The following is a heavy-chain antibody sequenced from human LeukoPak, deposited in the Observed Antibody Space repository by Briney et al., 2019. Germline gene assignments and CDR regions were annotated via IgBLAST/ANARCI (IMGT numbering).Heavy chain of an antibody. CDR1: GGSISSSSYY. D-gene: IGHD2-2*01. V-gene: IGHV4-39*07. J-gene: IGHJ4*02. CDR3: ASRGIVPAANDY. Sequence: KSSETLSLTCTVSGGSISSSSYYWGWIRQPPGKGLEWIGSIYYSGSTYYNPSLKSRVTISVDTSKNQFSLKLSSVTAADTAVYYCASRGIVPAANDYWGQGTLVTVSS. CDR2: IYYSGST.